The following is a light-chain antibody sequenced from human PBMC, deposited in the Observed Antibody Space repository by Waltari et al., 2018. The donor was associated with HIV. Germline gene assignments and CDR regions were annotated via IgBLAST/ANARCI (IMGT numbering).Light chain of an antibody. V-gene: IGLV1-40*01. CDR2: GNN. CDR3: QSYDSSLSGWV. CDR1: SSNIGAGYD. Sequence: QSVLTQPPSVSGAPGQRVTISCTGSSSNIGAGYDVHWYQQLPGTAPKLLIYGNNNRPSGVPYRFSGSRSGTSAALAITGLQAEDEADYYCQSYDSSLSGWVFGGGTKLTVL. J-gene: IGLJ3*02.